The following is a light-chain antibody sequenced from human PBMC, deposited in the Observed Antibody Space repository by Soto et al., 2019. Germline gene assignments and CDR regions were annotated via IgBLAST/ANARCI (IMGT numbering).Light chain of an antibody. V-gene: IGKV3-15*01. J-gene: IGKJ4*01. CDR3: QQYNSWLT. CDR2: DAS. Sequence: VVMTQTPATLSVSPGGRVTLSCRASQSVSYHVAWYQQKPGQTPRLVIYDASIRASGIPARFSGSGSGTELSLTISSLKYADFEISYCQQYNSWLTFGGGTKVDIK. CDR1: QSVSYH.